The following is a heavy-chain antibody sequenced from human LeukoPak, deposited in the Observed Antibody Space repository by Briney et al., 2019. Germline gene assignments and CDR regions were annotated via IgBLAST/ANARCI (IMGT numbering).Heavy chain of an antibody. V-gene: IGHV3-30*02. Sequence: GGSLRLSCAASGFTFSSYGMHWVRQAPGKGLEWVAFIRYDGSNKYYADSVKGRFTISRDNSKNTLYLQMNSLRAEDTAVYYCATHSSSRRNYYYYYMDVWGKGTTVTVSS. J-gene: IGHJ6*03. CDR1: GFTFSSYG. D-gene: IGHD3-22*01. CDR3: ATHSSSRRNYYYYYMDV. CDR2: IRYDGSNK.